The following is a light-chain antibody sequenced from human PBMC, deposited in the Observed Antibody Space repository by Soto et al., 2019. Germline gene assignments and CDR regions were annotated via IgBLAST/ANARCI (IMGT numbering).Light chain of an antibody. J-gene: IGKJ1*01. CDR2: DAS. CDR3: QQYSNWPPWT. V-gene: IGKV1-33*01. CDR1: HDISDY. Sequence: DVRMTQSPFSLSSAXKDSFNINXXASHDISDYLNWYQHKPGEAPKLLIYDASKLEAGVPSRFSGSGSGTDFNLTISSLQSEDCAIYYCQQYSNWPPWTFGQGTKV.